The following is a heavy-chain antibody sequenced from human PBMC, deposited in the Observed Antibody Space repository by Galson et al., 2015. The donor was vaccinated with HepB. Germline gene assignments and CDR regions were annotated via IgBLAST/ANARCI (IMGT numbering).Heavy chain of an antibody. CDR3: AWGLHYFDSTGYYFSN. CDR1: GFTFNNYD. Sequence: SLRLSCAGHGFTFNNYDMSWVRQAPGKGLEWVSAITVSGGNTYYADSVKGRFSISRDNSKRMLYLQMNSLRADDTALYYCAWGLHYFDSTGYYFSNWGQGTLVTVSS. D-gene: IGHD3-22*01. V-gene: IGHV3-23*01. J-gene: IGHJ4*02. CDR2: ITVSGGNT.